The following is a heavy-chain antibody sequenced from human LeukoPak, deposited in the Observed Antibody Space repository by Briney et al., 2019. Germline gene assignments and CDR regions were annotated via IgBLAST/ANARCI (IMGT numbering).Heavy chain of an antibody. D-gene: IGHD3-10*01. CDR2: ISSSSSNI. V-gene: IGHV3-48*01. CDR3: ISMVPDYYYYTDV. Sequence: SGGSLRLSCAASGFTFRSYSMNWVRQAPGKGLEWVSYISSSSSNIFYADSVKGRFTISRDNSKNTLYLQMNSLRAEDTAVYYFISMVPDYYYYTDVWGKGTTVAISS. J-gene: IGHJ6*03. CDR1: GFTFRSYS.